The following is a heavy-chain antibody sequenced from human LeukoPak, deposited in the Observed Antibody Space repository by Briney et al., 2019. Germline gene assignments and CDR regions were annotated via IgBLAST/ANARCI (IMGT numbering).Heavy chain of an antibody. CDR2: MSSRSGII. V-gene: IGHV3-11*01. D-gene: IGHD6-19*01. CDR3: AGGLLEAQGWLQWLGTVYSMDV. J-gene: IGHJ6*02. Sequence: GGSLRLSCVASGFNFSDHYMNWIRQSPEKGLEWISYMSSRSGIIYYAGSVKGRFTISRDNAKNSLYLQTNSLRVDDTAVYYCAGGLLEAQGWLQWLGTVYSMDVWGQGTPVTVSS. CDR1: GFNFSDHY.